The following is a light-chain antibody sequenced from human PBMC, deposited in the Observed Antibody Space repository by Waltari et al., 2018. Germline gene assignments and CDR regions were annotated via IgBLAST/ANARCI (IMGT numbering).Light chain of an antibody. Sequence: SYELTQPPSVSVSPGQTARITSSGEMLSEYFAYWYQQRSGQAPVMIIYKTTERPSGVPERFSGSKAGATVTLTIRGVQSEDEADYYCHSAYSGPGRVFGGGTKLTVL. V-gene: IGLV3-25*03. CDR3: HSAYSGPGRV. CDR1: MLSEYF. CDR2: KTT. J-gene: IGLJ3*02.